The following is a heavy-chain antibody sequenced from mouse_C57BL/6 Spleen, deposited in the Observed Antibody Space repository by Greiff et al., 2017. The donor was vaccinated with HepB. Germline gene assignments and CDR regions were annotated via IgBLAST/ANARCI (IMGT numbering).Heavy chain of an antibody. Sequence: QVQLKESGPGLVQPSQSLSITCTVSGFSLTSYGVHWVRQPPGKGLEWLGVIWSGGSTDYNAAFISSLSISKDNSKSQVFFKMNSLQADDTAIYYCAKSVYYDYGDYAMDYWGQGTSVTVSS. CDR1: GFSLTSYG. CDR3: AKSVYYDYGDYAMDY. D-gene: IGHD2-4*01. CDR2: IWSGGST. J-gene: IGHJ4*01. V-gene: IGHV2-4*01.